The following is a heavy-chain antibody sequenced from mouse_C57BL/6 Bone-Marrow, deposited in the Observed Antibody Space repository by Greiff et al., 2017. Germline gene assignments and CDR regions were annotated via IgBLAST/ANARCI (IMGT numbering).Heavy chain of an antibody. CDR1: GFTFSSYA. J-gene: IGHJ4*01. CDR2: ISDGGSYT. CDR3: ARPPGFDY. V-gene: IGHV5-4*01. Sequence: EVQLVESGGGLVKPGGSLKLSCAASGFTFSSYAMSWVRQTPEKRLEWVATISDGGSYTYYPDNVKGRFTISRDNAKNNLYLQMSHLKSEDTAMYYCARPPGFDYWGQGTSVTVSS.